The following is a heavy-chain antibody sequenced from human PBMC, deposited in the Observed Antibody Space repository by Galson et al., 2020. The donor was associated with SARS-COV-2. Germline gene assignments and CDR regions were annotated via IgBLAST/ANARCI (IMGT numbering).Heavy chain of an antibody. Sequence: GGSLRLSCAASGFTFSSYAMSWVRQAPGKGLEWVSAISGSGGSTYYADFVKGRFTISRDNSKNTLYLQMNSLRAEDTAVYYCANSYRTDYGDYLGYFDDWGQGTLVTVSS. J-gene: IGHJ4*02. CDR2: ISGSGGST. CDR1: GFTFSSYA. CDR3: ANSYRTDYGDYLGYFDD. D-gene: IGHD4-17*01. V-gene: IGHV3-23*01.